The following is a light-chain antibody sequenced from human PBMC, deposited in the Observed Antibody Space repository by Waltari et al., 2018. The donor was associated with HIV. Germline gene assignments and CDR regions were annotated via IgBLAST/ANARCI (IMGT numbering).Light chain of an antibody. CDR3: AAWDDSLSGYV. CDR2: RNN. V-gene: IGLV1-47*01. CDR1: SSSIGSNY. J-gene: IGLJ1*01. Sequence: ASGTPGQRVTISCSGSSSSIGSNYVYWYQQLPGTAPKLLIYRNNQRPSGVPDRFSGSKSGTSASLAISGLRSEDEADYYCAAWDDSLSGYVFGTGTKVTVL.